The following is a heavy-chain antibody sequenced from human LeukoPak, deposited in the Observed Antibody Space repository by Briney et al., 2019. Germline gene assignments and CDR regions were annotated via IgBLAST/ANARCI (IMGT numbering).Heavy chain of an antibody. J-gene: IGHJ4*02. V-gene: IGHV3-7*01. Sequence: GGSLRLSCAAAGFTFSSYWMSWVRQAPGKGLESVANIKEDESAKYYVDSVKGRFTISRDNSKNSLYLQMNSLRAEDTAVYYCASSSDAPGVYWGQGTLVTVSS. CDR2: IKEDESAK. CDR1: GFTFSSYW. CDR3: ASSSDAPGVY. D-gene: IGHD3-22*01.